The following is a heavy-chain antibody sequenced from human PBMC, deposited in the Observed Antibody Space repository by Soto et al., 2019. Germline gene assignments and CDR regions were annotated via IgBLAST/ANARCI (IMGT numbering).Heavy chain of an antibody. J-gene: IGHJ3*02. CDR1: GYTFTSYG. CDR2: ISAYNGNT. V-gene: IGHV1-18*01. Sequence: ASVKVSCKASGYTFTSYGISWVRQAPGQGLEWMGWISAYNGNTNYAQKLQGRVTTTTDTSTSTAYMELRSLRSDDTAVYYCAIYSSSWYLGAFDIWGQGTMVTVSS. D-gene: IGHD6-13*01. CDR3: AIYSSSWYLGAFDI.